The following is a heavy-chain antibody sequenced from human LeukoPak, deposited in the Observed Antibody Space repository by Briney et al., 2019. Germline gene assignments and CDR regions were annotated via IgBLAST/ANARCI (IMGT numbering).Heavy chain of an antibody. V-gene: IGHV3-23*01. CDR2: MSVSGGST. J-gene: IGHJ4*02. CDR3: ARDLFVGGSYQD. Sequence: GGSLRLSCVASRFTFSSSGMSWVRQPPGKGLEWVSAMSVSGGSTYYADSVKGRFTMSRDNSKNTLYLQMNSLRAEDTAVYYCARDLFVGGSYQDWGQGTLVTVSS. CDR1: RFTFSSSG. D-gene: IGHD3-16*02.